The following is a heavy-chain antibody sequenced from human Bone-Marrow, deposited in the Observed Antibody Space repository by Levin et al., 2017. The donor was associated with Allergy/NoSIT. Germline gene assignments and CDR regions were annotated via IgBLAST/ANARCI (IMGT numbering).Heavy chain of an antibody. D-gene: IGHD3-22*01. CDR2: IIPIFGTA. Sequence: ASVKVSCKASGGTFSSYAISWVRQAPGQGLEWMGGIIPIFGTANYAQKFQGRVTITADESTSTAYMELSSLRSEDTAVYYCARSTYYYDSSGYYYRYFDYWGQGTLVTVS. CDR1: GGTFSSYA. J-gene: IGHJ4*02. V-gene: IGHV1-69*13. CDR3: ARSTYYYDSSGYYYRYFDY.